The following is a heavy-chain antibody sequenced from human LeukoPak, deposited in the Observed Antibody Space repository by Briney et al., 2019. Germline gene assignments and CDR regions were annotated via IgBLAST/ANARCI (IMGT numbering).Heavy chain of an antibody. CDR1: GDIVSSNSAA. CDR3: ARDPVGGSTIFDY. V-gene: IGHV6-1*01. CDR2: TYYRSKWYY. J-gene: IGHJ4*02. D-gene: IGHD1-26*01. Sequence: SQTLSLTCAISGDIVSSNSAAWNWIRQSPSRGLEWLGRTYYRSKWYYDYAVAVKSRISINPDTSKDQFSLQLSSVTPEDTAVYYCARDPVGGSTIFDYWGQGTLVTVSS.